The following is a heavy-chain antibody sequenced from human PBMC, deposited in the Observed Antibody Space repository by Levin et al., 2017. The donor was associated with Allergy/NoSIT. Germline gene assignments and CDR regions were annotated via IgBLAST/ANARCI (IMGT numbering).Heavy chain of an antibody. Sequence: GPSVKVSCKASGYTFKNYGISWVRQAPGQGLEWMGWISTHNGNTNYAQSFQGRVTMTTDTSTSTADMELRSLISDDTAVYYCARFVVTPVSYFYMDVWGKGTTVTVSS. CDR3: ARFVVTPVSYFYMDV. V-gene: IGHV1-18*01. CDR2: ISTHNGNT. J-gene: IGHJ6*03. CDR1: GYTFKNYG. D-gene: IGHD2-2*01.